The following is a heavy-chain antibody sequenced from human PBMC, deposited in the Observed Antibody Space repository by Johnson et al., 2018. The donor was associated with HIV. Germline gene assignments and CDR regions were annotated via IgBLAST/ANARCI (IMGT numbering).Heavy chain of an antibody. J-gene: IGHJ3*02. CDR2: INWNGGST. V-gene: IGHV3-20*04. CDR3: ARDFVAFGECTAFDI. CDR1: GFTFDDYG. D-gene: IGHD3-10*01. Sequence: VQLVESGGGVVRPGGSLRLSCAASGFTFDDYGMAWVRQAPGKGLEWVSGINWNGGSTGYADSVKGRFTISRDNAKNSLYLQMNSLRAEDQALYYCARDFVAFGECTAFDIWGQGTMVAVSS.